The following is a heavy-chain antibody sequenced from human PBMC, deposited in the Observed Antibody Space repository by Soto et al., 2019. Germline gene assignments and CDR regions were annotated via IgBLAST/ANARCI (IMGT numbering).Heavy chain of an antibody. CDR2: INSDGTST. CDR3: ARLLGGSGSFIDY. J-gene: IGHJ4*02. D-gene: IGHD3-10*01. Sequence: EVQLVESGGGLVQPGGSLRLSCAACGFIFGGYWMHWVRQAPGKGLVWVSRINSDGTSTSYADSVKGRFTISRDNAKNTMFLQMNSLRAEDTAVYYCARLLGGSGSFIDYWGQGTLVTVSS. CDR1: GFIFGGYW. V-gene: IGHV3-74*01.